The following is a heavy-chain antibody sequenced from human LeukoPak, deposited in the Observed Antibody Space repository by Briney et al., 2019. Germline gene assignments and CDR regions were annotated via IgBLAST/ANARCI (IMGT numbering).Heavy chain of an antibody. CDR3: AKGLSPTRFPYCMDV. CDR2: TVSYGAVT. J-gene: IGHJ6*03. Sequence: GGSLRLSCAASGFTFGNYVMNWVRQAPGKGPEWVSSTVSYGAVTYYAESLKGRFIISRDNSKDTVYLQMNSLTAEDTAVYYCAKGLSPTRFPYCMDVWGKGTTVTVSS. CDR1: GFTFGNYV. D-gene: IGHD3-10*02. V-gene: IGHV3-23*01.